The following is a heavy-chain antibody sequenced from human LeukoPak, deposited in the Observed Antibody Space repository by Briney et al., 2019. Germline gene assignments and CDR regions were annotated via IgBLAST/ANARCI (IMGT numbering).Heavy chain of an antibody. D-gene: IGHD3-22*01. CDR1: GFTFSSYA. Sequence: GGSLRLSCAASGFTFSSYAMSWVRQAPGKGLEWVSAISGSGGSTYYADSVEGRFTISRDNPKNTLYLQMNSLRAEDTAVYYCATPREYYYDSSGYSPDYWGQGTLVTVSS. CDR3: ATPREYYYDSSGYSPDY. V-gene: IGHV3-23*01. CDR2: ISGSGGST. J-gene: IGHJ4*02.